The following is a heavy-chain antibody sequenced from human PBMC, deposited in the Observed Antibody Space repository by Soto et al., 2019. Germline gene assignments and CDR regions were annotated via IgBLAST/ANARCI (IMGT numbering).Heavy chain of an antibody. D-gene: IGHD3-10*01. J-gene: IGHJ5*02. V-gene: IGHV1-18*04. Sequence: ASVKVSCKASGYTFTSYVISWVRQAPGQGLEWMGWISAYNGNTNYAQKLQGRVTMTTDTSTSTAYMELRSLRSDDTAVYYCARVLSPGTSRGFGPWGQGTLVTVSS. CDR3: ARVLSPGTSRGFGP. CDR2: ISAYNGNT. CDR1: GYTFTSYV.